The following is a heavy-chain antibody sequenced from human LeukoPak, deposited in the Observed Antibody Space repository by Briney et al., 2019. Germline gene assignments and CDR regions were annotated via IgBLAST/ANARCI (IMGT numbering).Heavy chain of an antibody. V-gene: IGHV4-31*03. D-gene: IGHD3-10*01. CDR3: ARGRGYMVRGVIVPPTAFDP. J-gene: IGHJ5*02. Sequence: SETLSLTCTVSGGSIRSGAYYWSWLRQHPGKGLEWIGYIYYSGSAYYNPSLKSRLTISVDTSENQFSLKLSSVTAADTAVYYCARGRGYMVRGVIVPPTAFDPWGQGTLVTVSS. CDR1: GGSIRSGAYY. CDR2: IYYSGSA.